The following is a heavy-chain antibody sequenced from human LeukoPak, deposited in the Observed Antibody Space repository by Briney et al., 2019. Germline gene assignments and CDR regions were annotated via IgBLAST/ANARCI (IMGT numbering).Heavy chain of an antibody. Sequence: PSETLSLTCTVSGVSISSSSDYWGWIRQPPGKGLEWIGSIYYSGTTYYNPSLKRRVIISLDTSKNQFSVQLISVTAADTAVYYFVIHADYGEAYWGQGTLVTVSS. CDR1: GVSISSSSDY. V-gene: IGHV4-39*07. D-gene: IGHD4-17*01. J-gene: IGHJ4*02. CDR2: IYYSGTT. CDR3: VIHADYGEAY.